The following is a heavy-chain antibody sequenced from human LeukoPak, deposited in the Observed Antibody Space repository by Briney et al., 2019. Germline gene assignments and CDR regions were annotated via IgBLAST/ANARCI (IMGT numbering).Heavy chain of an antibody. CDR3: GETTTGYSSGRYPGWPVDY. Sequence: GSLRLSCAASGFTFNSYAMYWVRQAPGKGLEWVSGIFGSGGSAHYADSVKGRFTISRDNSKNTVYLQMDSLRVEDTAVYYCGETTTGYSSGRYPGWPVDYWGQGTLVTVSS. J-gene: IGHJ4*02. CDR2: IFGSGGSA. CDR1: GFTFNSYA. V-gene: IGHV3-23*01. D-gene: IGHD6-19*01.